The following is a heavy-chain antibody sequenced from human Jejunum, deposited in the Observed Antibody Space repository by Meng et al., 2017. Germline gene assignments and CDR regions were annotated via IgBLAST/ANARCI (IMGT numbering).Heavy chain of an antibody. CDR1: GFTFSTYS. J-gene: IGHJ4*02. Sequence: GGSLRLSCATSGFTFSTYSMNWVRQAPGKGLEWVASISSAGTGGVIYYAGSVKGRFTISRDNAKDSLYLEMNILRAEDTAVYYCARAGSTHVGTVPVVTAINLAYWGQGKPVTVSS. CDR3: ARAGSTHVGTVPVVTAINLAY. D-gene: IGHD2-21*02. CDR2: ISSAGTGGVI. V-gene: IGHV3-21*01.